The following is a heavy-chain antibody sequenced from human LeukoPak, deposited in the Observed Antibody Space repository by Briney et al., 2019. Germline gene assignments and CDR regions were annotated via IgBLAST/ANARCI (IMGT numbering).Heavy chain of an antibody. CDR2: ISSSSSYI. Sequence: GGVLRLSCAASGFTFSSYSMNWVRQAPGKGLEWVSSISSSSSYIYYADSVKGRFTISRDNAKNSLYLQMNSLRAEDTAVYYCARAGGKRYYFDYWGQGTLVTVSS. D-gene: IGHD4-23*01. V-gene: IGHV3-21*01. CDR1: GFTFSSYS. J-gene: IGHJ4*02. CDR3: ARAGGKRYYFDY.